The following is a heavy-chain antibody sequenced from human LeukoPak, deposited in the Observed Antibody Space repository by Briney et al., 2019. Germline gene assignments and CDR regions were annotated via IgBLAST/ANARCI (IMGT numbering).Heavy chain of an antibody. CDR2: ISGSGGST. V-gene: IGHV3-23*01. CDR1: GFTFSSYA. Sequence: PGGSLRLSCAASGFTFSSYAMSWVRQAPGKGLEWVSAISGSGGSTYYADSVKGRFTISRDNSKNTLYLQMNSLRAEDTAVYYCARDMNYYDSSGSQHYGMDVWGQGTTVTVSS. CDR3: ARDMNYYDSSGSQHYGMDV. D-gene: IGHD3-22*01. J-gene: IGHJ6*02.